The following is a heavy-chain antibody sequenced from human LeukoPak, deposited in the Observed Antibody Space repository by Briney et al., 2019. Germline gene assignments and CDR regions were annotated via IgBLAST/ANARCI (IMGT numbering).Heavy chain of an antibody. CDR1: GGSISSGSYY. V-gene: IGHV4-61*02. D-gene: IGHD2-21*01. J-gene: IGHJ4*02. Sequence: SETLSLTCTVSGGSISSGSYYWSWIRQPAGKGLEWIGRIYTSGSTNYNPSLKSRVTISVDTSKNRFSLKLSSLTAADTAVYYCARDWGGSPFDYWGQGTLVTVSS. CDR3: ARDWGGSPFDY. CDR2: IYTSGST.